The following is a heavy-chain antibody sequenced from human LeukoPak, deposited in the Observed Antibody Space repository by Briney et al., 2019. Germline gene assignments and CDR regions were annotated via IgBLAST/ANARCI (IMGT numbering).Heavy chain of an antibody. J-gene: IGHJ4*02. CDR2: IYYTGST. V-gene: IGHV4-39*01. D-gene: IGHD3-22*01. CDR3: ARQGWDSSGYYSDY. Sequence: KPSETLSLTCSVSGGSISSSSYYWGWIRQPPGKGLEWIGSIYYTGSTYYNPSLKSRVTISVDTSKNQFSLKLSSVTAADTAVYYCARQGWDSSGYYSDYWGQGTLVTVSS. CDR1: GGSISSSSYY.